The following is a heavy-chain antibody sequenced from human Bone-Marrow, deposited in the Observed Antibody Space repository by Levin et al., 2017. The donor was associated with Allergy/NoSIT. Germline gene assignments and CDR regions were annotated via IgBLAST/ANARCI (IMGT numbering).Heavy chain of an antibody. CDR2: IYYGGST. J-gene: IGHJ2*01. CDR3: AREFCSGGSCFRNWYFDL. Sequence: SETLSLTCTVSGGSISSISTSTYYWGWIRRPPGKGLEWIGSIYYGGSTYYNPSLKSRAIISVESSVDTSKNQFSLRLNSVTAADTAVYYCAREFCSGGSCFRNWYFDLWGRGTLVSVSS. D-gene: IGHD2-15*01. V-gene: IGHV4-39*07. CDR1: GGSISSISTSTYY.